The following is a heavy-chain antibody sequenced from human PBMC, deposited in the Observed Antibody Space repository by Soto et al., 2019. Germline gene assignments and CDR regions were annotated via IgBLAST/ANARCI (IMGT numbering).Heavy chain of an antibody. D-gene: IGHD6-13*01. Sequence: GESLKISCKGSGYSFTSYWIGWVCQMPGKGLEWMGIIYPGDSDTRYSPSFQGQVTISADKSISTAYLQWSSLKASDTAMYYCARGAAAAGTSYYYGMDVWGQGTTVTVSS. J-gene: IGHJ6*02. V-gene: IGHV5-51*01. CDR1: GYSFTSYW. CDR3: ARGAAAAGTSYYYGMDV. CDR2: IYPGDSDT.